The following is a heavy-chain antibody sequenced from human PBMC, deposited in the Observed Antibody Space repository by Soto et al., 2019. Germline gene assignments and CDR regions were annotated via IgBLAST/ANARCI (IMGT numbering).Heavy chain of an antibody. D-gene: IGHD3-10*01. CDR1: GGSISSYY. J-gene: IGHJ3*02. V-gene: IGHV4-59*08. CDR3: ARHTLPLLWFGELGGAFDI. Sequence: PSETLSLTCTVSGGSISSYYWSWIRQPPGKGLEWIGYIYYSGSTNYNPSLKSRVTISVDTSKNQFSLKLSSVTAADTAVYYCARHTLPLLWFGELGGAFDIWGQGTMVTVSS. CDR2: IYYSGST.